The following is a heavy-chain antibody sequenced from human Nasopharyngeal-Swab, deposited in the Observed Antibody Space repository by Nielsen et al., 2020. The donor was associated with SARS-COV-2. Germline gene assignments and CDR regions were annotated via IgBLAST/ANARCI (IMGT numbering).Heavy chain of an antibody. CDR2: FDPEDGET. Sequence: ASVKVSCKVSGYTLTELSMHWVRQAPGKGLEWMGGFDPEDGETIYAQKFQGRVTMTEDTSTDTAYMELSSLRSEDTAVYYCATAPSIFGVVTPPAGGYYYYYGMDVWGQGTTVTVSS. CDR1: GYTLTELS. CDR3: ATAPSIFGVVTPPAGGYYYYYGMDV. V-gene: IGHV1-24*01. D-gene: IGHD3-3*01. J-gene: IGHJ6*02.